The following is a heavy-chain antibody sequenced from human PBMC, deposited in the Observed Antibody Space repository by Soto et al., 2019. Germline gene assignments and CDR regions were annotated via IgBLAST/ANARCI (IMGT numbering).Heavy chain of an antibody. J-gene: IGHJ4*02. CDR3: ASVSGRVSGPDY. CDR1: GHTFTSYC. V-gene: IGHV1-3*04. D-gene: IGHD3-10*01. Sequence: ASVQVSCKASGHTFTSYCMDWVREAPGQRLEWMGWINTGNGNTKYSQKFQGRVTLTRDTSANTAYMDLSSLTSTDTAVYYCASVSGRVSGPDYWGPGSLVTASS. CDR2: INTGNGNT.